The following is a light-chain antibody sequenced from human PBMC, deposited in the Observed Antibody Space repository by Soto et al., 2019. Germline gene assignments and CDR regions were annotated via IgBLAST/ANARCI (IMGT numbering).Light chain of an antibody. Sequence: QSALTQPASVSGSPGQSITISCTGTSRDVGGYNYVSWYQHHPGKAPKLLIYEVTYRPSGVSNRFSGSKSGNTASLTISGLQAEDEADYYCAAWDDSLNGRVVFGGGTKLTVL. J-gene: IGLJ2*01. V-gene: IGLV2-14*01. CDR3: AAWDDSLNGRVV. CDR1: SRDVGGYNY. CDR2: EVT.